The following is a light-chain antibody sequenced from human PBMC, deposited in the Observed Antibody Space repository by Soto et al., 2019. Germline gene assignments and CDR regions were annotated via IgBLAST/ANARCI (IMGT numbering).Light chain of an antibody. V-gene: IGLV3-21*04. Sequence: SYELTQPPSVSVAPGKTASITCGGNNIGGKTVHWFQQKPGQAPVVVLYYDTHRPSGIPERFSGSNSGNTATLTISRVEVGDEADYYCHVWDSSSDHVVFGGGTKLTVL. J-gene: IGLJ3*02. CDR3: HVWDSSSDHVV. CDR2: YDT. CDR1: NIGGKT.